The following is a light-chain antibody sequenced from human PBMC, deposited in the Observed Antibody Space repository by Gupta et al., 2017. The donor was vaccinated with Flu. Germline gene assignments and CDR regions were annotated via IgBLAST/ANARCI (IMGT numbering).Light chain of an antibody. CDR3: FSVDRGTYDRV. J-gene: IGLJ3*02. CDR2: EDF. V-gene: IGLV3-10*01. Sequence: DLPPPPSVSVSPGQTARITCSGDAFPKRYAYWYQHKSGQAPQLVIYEDFKSPSGIPKRFSGSTSGTVATLTISGAQVEDEADYYCFSVDRGTYDRVFGGGTKLAVL. CDR1: AFPKRY.